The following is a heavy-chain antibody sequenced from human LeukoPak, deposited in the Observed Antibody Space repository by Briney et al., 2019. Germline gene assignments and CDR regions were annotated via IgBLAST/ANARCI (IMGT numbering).Heavy chain of an antibody. V-gene: IGHV3-30*18. CDR3: AKEVKWKMYYFDQ. D-gene: IGHD1-20*01. Sequence: GGSLRLSCAASGFTSSSYGMHWVRQAPGKGLEWVAIISYDGSENYYADSVKGRFTLSRDNSKNTLYLQMNSLRGEDTAVYYCAKEVKWKMYYFDQWGQGTLVTVSS. CDR2: ISYDGSEN. J-gene: IGHJ4*02. CDR1: GFTSSSYG.